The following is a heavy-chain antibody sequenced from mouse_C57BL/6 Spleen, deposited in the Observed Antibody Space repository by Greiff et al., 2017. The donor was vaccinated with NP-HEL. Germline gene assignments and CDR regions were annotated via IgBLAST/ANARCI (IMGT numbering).Heavy chain of an antibody. CDR1: GYTFTSYW. V-gene: IGHV1-50*01. J-gene: IGHJ2*01. CDR3: ARLYEGDY. D-gene: IGHD1-1*01. CDR2: IDPSDSYT. Sequence: QVQLQQPGAELVKPGASVKLSCKASGYTFTSYWMQWVKQRPGQGLEWIGEIDPSDSYTNYNQKFKGKATLTVDTSSSTAYMQLSSLTSEDSAVYYCARLYEGDYWGQGTTLTVSS.